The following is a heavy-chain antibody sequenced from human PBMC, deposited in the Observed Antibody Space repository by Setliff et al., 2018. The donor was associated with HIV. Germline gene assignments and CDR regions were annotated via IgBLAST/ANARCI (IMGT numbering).Heavy chain of an antibody. J-gene: IGHJ6*02. CDR3: ARGRVEAGRPPGETGLSYYYHGMDV. CDR2: IATYNGNT. Sequence: GASVKVSCKASGYTFNSYGISWVRQAPGQGPEWVGWIATYNGNTNYAQRLQGRVTLTTDTSTSTAYMELRSLRSDDTAVYYCARGRVEAGRPPGETGLSYYYHGMDVWGQGTTVTVSS. CDR1: GYTFNSYG. D-gene: IGHD6-6*01. V-gene: IGHV1-18*01.